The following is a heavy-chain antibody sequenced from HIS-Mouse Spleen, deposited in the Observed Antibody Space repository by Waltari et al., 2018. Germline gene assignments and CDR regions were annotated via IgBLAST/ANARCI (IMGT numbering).Heavy chain of an antibody. D-gene: IGHD6-13*01. CDR2: IYYSGRT. CDR1: GGSISSSSYY. V-gene: IGHV4-39*07. CDR3: AREIPYSSSWYDWYFDL. J-gene: IGHJ2*01. Sequence: QLQLQESGPGLVKPSETLSLTCTVSGGSISSSSYYWGWIRQPPGKGLEWIGSIYYSGRTYYNPSLKSRVTIAVDTSKNKSSLKLSSVTAADTAVYYCAREIPYSSSWYDWYFDLWGRGTLVTVSS.